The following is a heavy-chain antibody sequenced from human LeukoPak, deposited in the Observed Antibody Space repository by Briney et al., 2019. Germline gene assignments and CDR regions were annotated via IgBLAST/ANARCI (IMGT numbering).Heavy chain of an antibody. Sequence: PSETLSLTCTVSGGSVSSYSWSWIRQPPGKGLEWIGYFYYSGSTNYNPSLKSRVTISVDTSKNQFSLKLSSVTAADTAVYYCARDSYGMDVWGQGTTVTVSS. CDR3: ARDSYGMDV. CDR2: FYYSGST. V-gene: IGHV4-59*02. CDR1: GGSVSSYS. J-gene: IGHJ6*02.